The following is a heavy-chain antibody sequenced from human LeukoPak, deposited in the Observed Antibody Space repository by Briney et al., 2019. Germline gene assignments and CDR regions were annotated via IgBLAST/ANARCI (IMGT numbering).Heavy chain of an antibody. CDR3: ARSCCLAPFGEAHGMDV. CDR2: ISYDGSNK. J-gene: IGHJ6*02. Sequence: GGSLRLSCAASGFTFSSYAMHWVRQAPGKGLEWVAVISYDGSNKYYADSVKGRFTISRDNSKNTLYLQMNSLRAEDTAVYYCARSCCLAPFGEAHGMDVWGQGTTVTVSS. D-gene: IGHD3-10*01. CDR1: GFTFSSYA. V-gene: IGHV3-30-3*01.